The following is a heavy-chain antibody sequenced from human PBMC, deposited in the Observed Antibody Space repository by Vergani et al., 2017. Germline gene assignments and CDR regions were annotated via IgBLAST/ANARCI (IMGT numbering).Heavy chain of an antibody. V-gene: IGHV3-13*01. J-gene: IGHJ6*04. Sequence: VESGGGLAQPGGSLRLSCTVSGFTFSSNDFHWVRQTAGKGLEWVSSIGVDGDRYYSDSVKGRFTISRDNGQSYLYLDMDNLRVEDTAVYFFAKEFCGTGNCYGWNHLEVWGEGTSVTVSS. CDR2: IGVDGDR. CDR3: AKEFCGTGNCYGWNHLEV. CDR1: GFTFSSND. D-gene: IGHD1-1*01.